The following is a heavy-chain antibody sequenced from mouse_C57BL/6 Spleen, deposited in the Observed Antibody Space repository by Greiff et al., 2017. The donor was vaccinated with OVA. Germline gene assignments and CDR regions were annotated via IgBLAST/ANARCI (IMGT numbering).Heavy chain of an antibody. D-gene: IGHD3-2*02. J-gene: IGHJ4*01. CDR1: GYTFTSYW. CDR2: IDPETGGT. CDR3: TRAVSSGYAMDY. V-gene: IGHV1-55*01. Sequence: VQLQQPGAELVKPGASVKMSCKASGYTFTSYWITWVKQRPGQGLEWIGDIDPETGGTAYNQKFKGKAILTADKSSSTAYMELRSLTSEDSAVYYCTRAVSSGYAMDYWGQGTSVTVSS.